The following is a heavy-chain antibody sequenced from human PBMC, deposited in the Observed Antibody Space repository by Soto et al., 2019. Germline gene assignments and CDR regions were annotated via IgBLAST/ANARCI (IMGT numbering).Heavy chain of an antibody. CDR1: GGSISTVDYW. D-gene: IGHD7-27*01. CDR3: ARGPSGDNVDS. Sequence: QVQLQESGPGLVKPSQTLSLTCTVSGGSISTVDYWWSWIRQSPDMGLEWIGHIYDGGRTYNNPSLESRVTMSLDTSKSHLSLTLSSVSAAHPAVYYCARGPSGDNVDSWGQGTLVTVSS. J-gene: IGHJ4*02. V-gene: IGHV4-30-4*01. CDR2: IYDGGRT.